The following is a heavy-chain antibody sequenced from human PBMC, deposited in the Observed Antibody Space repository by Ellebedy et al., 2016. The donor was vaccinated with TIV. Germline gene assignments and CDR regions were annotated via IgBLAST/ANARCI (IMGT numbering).Heavy chain of an antibody. J-gene: IGHJ5*02. CDR3: GGGARGVGDWFDP. CDR1: GFTFSSYA. V-gene: IGHV3-23*01. CDR2: ISGSGNST. D-gene: IGHD3-10*01. Sequence: GESLKISXAASGFTFSSYAMSWVRQAPGKGLEWVSAISGSGNSTYYADSVKGRFTISRDNSKNTLYLQMNSLRAGDTAVYYCGGGARGVGDWFDPWGQGTLVTVSS.